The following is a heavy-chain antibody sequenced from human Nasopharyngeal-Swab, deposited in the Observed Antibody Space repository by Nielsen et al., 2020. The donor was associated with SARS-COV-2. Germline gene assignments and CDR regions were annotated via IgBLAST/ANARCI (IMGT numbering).Heavy chain of an antibody. CDR1: GFTFIPYW. D-gene: IGHD2/OR15-2a*01. V-gene: IGHV3-7*01. CDR3: ARDEILDY. Sequence: GESLKISCAASGFTFIPYWMTLVRQAPGKGLEWVANVKQDGTEKYFVDSVKGRFTISRDNAKNSLYLHMNSLRAEDTAVYYCARDEILDYWGQGTLVTVSS. J-gene: IGHJ4*02. CDR2: VKQDGTEK.